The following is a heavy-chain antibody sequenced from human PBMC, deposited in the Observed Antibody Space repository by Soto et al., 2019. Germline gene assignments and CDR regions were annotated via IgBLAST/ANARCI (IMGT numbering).Heavy chain of an antibody. CDR2: IRNKANSYTT. Sequence: VQLVESGGGLVQPGGSQRLSCAASGFTFSDHYMDWVRQAPGKGLEWVGRIRNKANSYTTDYAASVKGRFTISRDDSKDSLYLQMNSLKTEDTAIYYCARASGKVAYVDYWGHGTLATVSS. CDR1: GFTFSDHY. J-gene: IGHJ4*01. V-gene: IGHV3-72*01. D-gene: IGHD1-26*01. CDR3: ARASGKVAYVDY.